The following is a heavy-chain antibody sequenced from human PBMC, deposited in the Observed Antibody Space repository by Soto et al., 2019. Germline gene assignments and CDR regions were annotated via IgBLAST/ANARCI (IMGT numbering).Heavy chain of an antibody. CDR1: GFTFSNYY. V-gene: IGHV3-11*01. J-gene: IGHJ4*02. D-gene: IGHD6-19*01. CDR3: ARSYSSGWEFDY. CDR2: ISSTGRTI. Sequence: GGSLRLSCAASGFTFSNYYMSWIRQAPGKGLEWVSYISSTGRTIYYADSVKGRFTVSRDNAQNSLSLKLNSLRVEDTAVYYCARSYSSGWEFDYWGQGTQVTVSS.